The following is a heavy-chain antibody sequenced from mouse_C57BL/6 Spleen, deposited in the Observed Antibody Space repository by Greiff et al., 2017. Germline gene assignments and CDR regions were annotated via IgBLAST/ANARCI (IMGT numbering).Heavy chain of an antibody. CDR1: GYSITSGYY. CDR2: ISYDGSN. CDR3: AREAYGSSYYFDY. V-gene: IGHV3-6*01. J-gene: IGHJ2*01. Sequence: EVKLQESGPGLVKPSQSLSLTCSVTGYSITSGYYWNWIRQFPGNKLEWMGYISYDGSNNYNPSLKNRIPITRDTSKNQFFLKLNFVTTEDTATYYCAREAYGSSYYFDYWGQGTTLPVSS. D-gene: IGHD1-1*01.